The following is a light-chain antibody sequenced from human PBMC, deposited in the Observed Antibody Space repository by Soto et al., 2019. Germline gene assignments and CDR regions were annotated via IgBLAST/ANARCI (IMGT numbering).Light chain of an antibody. CDR2: NNF. CDR1: NSNIGSNT. Sequence: QSVLTQPPSASGTPGQRIAISCSGSNSNIGSNTVSWYQQLPGTAPKLLIYNNFHRPSGVPDRFSGSKSGPSASLAISGLQSEDEADYYCAAWDGRLNGNWVFGGGTKLTVL. V-gene: IGLV1-44*01. J-gene: IGLJ3*02. CDR3: AAWDGRLNGNWV.